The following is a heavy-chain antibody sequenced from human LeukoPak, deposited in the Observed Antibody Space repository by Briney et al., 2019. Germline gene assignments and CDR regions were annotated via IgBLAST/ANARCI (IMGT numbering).Heavy chain of an antibody. D-gene: IGHD2-15*01. CDR1: GYTFTGYY. Sequence: ASVKVSCKASGYTFTGYYMHWVRQAPGQGLEWMGWINPNSGGTNYAQKFQGRVTMTRDTSISTAYMELSRLRSDDTAVYYCARQKLGYCSGGSCYSGWFDPWGQGTLVNVSS. CDR2: INPNSGGT. CDR3: ARQKLGYCSGGSCYSGWFDP. J-gene: IGHJ5*02. V-gene: IGHV1-2*02.